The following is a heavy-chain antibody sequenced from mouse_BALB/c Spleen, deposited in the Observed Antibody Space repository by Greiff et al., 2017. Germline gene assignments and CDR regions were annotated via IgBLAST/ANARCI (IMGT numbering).Heavy chain of an antibody. CDR3: ARNRYDGYYYAMDY. D-gene: IGHD2-14*01. CDR1: GFTFSSYA. CDR2: ISSGGST. J-gene: IGHJ4*01. Sequence: EVKLVESGGGLVKPGGSLKLSCAASGFTFSSYAMSWVRQTPEKRLEWVASISSGGSTYYPDSVKGRFTISRDNARNILYLQMSSLRSEDTAMYYCARNRYDGYYYAMDYWGQGTSATVSS. V-gene: IGHV5-6-5*01.